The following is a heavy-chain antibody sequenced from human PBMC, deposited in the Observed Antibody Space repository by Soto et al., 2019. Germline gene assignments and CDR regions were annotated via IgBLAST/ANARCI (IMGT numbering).Heavy chain of an antibody. CDR1: GYTFTSYY. CDR3: ARDWARLYGMDV. D-gene: IGHD3-16*01. J-gene: IGHJ6*02. Sequence: ASVKVSCKASGYTFTSYYMHWVRQAPGQGLEWMGIIDPSGGSTSYAQKFQGRVTMTRDTSTSTVYMELSSLRSEDTAVYYCARDWARLYGMDVWGQGTTVTVSS. V-gene: IGHV1-46*01. CDR2: IDPSGGST.